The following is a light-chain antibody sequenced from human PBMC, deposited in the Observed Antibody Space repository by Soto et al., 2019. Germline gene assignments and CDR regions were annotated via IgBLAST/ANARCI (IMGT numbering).Light chain of an antibody. CDR2: DAS. CDR3: QQYGSTPLT. CDR1: QSVGNNY. Sequence: EIVLPQSPGTLSLSPGERATLSCRASQSVGNNYLAWYQQKPGQAPRFLIYDASSRATGIPDRFSGSGSGTDFTLTISRLEPEDFAVYYCQQYGSTPLTFGGGTKVEIK. V-gene: IGKV3-20*01. J-gene: IGKJ4*01.